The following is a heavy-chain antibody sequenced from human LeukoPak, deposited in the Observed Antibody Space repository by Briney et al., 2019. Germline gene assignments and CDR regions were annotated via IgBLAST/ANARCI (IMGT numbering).Heavy chain of an antibody. CDR2: IYPGDSDT. Sequence: GESLKISCKGSGYSFTSYWIGWVRLMPRKGLEWMGIIYPGDSDTRYSPSFQGQVTISTDKSISTAYLQWSSLKASDTAMYYCARHESDPSIVVVPAAMGWWAFDIWGQGTMVTVPS. D-gene: IGHD2-2*01. J-gene: IGHJ3*02. CDR1: GYSFTSYW. CDR3: ARHESDPSIVVVPAAMGWWAFDI. V-gene: IGHV5-51*01.